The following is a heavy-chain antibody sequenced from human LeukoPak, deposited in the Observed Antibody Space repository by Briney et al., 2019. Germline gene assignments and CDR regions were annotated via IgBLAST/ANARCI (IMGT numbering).Heavy chain of an antibody. V-gene: IGHV3-30*18. CDR2: ISYDGSNK. J-gene: IGHJ6*02. CDR3: AKDRSSGWYGRDYYYYGMDV. Sequence: GGSLRLSCAASGFTFSSYGMHWVRQAPGKGLEWVAVISYDGSNKYYADSVKGRFTISRDNSKNTLHLQMNSLRAEDTAVYYCAKDRSSGWYGRDYYYYGMDVWGQGTTVTVSS. D-gene: IGHD6-19*01. CDR1: GFTFSSYG.